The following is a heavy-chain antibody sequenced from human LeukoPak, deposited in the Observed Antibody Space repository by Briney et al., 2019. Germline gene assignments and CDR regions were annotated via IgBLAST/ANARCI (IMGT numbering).Heavy chain of an antibody. J-gene: IGHJ4*02. V-gene: IGHV3-7*01. CDR2: IKQDGSEK. CDR3: ARIQAAEDY. Sequence: GGSLRLSCAASGFTFSNYWMSWVRQAPGKGLEWVANIKQDGSEKYYVDSVKGRFTVSRDNAKNSLYLQMNSLRAEDTAVYYCARIQAAEDYWGQGTLVTVSS. D-gene: IGHD6-13*01. CDR1: GFTFSNYW.